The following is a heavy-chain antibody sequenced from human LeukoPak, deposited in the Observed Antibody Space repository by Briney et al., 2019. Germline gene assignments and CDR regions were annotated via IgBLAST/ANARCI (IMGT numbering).Heavy chain of an antibody. Sequence: GGSLRLPCAASGFTVSSNYMSWVRQAPGKGLEWVSVIYSGGSTYYADSVKGRFTISRDNSKNTLYLQMNSLRAEDTAVYYCARITMVRGADYGMDVWGQGTTVTVSS. CDR2: IYSGGST. J-gene: IGHJ6*02. CDR3: ARITMVRGADYGMDV. D-gene: IGHD3-10*01. CDR1: GFTVSSNY. V-gene: IGHV3-53*01.